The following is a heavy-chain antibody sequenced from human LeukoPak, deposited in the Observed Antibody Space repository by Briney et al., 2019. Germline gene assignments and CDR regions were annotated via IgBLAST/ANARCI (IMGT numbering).Heavy chain of an antibody. CDR2: IYSGGST. CDR1: GFTVSSNY. V-gene: IGHV3-66*01. J-gene: IGHJ4*02. D-gene: IGHD2-2*01. CDR3: ARWGSTSCYDY. Sequence: PGRSLRLSCAASGFTVSSNYMSWVRQAPGKGLEWVSVIYSGGSTYYADSVKGRFTISRDNSKNTLFLRMGSLRADDMAVYYCARWGSTSCYDYWGQGTLVTVSS.